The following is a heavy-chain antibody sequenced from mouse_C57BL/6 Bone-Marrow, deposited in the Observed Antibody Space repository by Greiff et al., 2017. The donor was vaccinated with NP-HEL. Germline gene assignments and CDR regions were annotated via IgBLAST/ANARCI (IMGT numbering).Heavy chain of an antibody. V-gene: IGHV1-72*01. Sequence: QVQLQQPGAELVKPGASVKLSCKASGYTFTSYLMHWVKQRPGRGLEWIGRIDPNSGGTKYNEKFKSKATLTVDKPSTTAYMQLNSLTSEDSAVYYCAGYCCGGSSFDNWDQGTTLTVSS. CDR3: AGYCCGGSSFDN. D-gene: IGHD1-1*01. J-gene: IGHJ2*01. CDR1: GYTFTSYL. CDR2: IDPNSGGT.